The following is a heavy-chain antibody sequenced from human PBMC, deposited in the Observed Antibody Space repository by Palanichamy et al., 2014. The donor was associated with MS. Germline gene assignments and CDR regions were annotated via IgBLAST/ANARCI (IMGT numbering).Heavy chain of an antibody. Sequence: QVHLVQSGAEVKKPGASVRVSCKASNYAFTTYGISWVRQAPGQGLECMGWISPNNGNTNFAQKFQGRLSMTTDTFTTTAYMELRSLRSDDTAVYYCAAENYGGSVTWFDPWGQGTLVTVSS. CDR1: NYAFTTYG. J-gene: IGHJ5*02. CDR2: ISPNNGNT. V-gene: IGHV1-18*04. CDR3: AAENYGGSVTWFDP. D-gene: IGHD2-21*01.